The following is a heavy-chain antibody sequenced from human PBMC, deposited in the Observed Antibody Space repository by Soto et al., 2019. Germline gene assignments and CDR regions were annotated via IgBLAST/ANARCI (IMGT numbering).Heavy chain of an antibody. CDR3: ARQSDSSSWYDY. CDR2: IYSSAST. V-gene: IGHV4-59*08. D-gene: IGHD6-13*01. Sequence: SETQSLSWTVSGGNSSSYDGSWIRQPPGKGLAWIGYIYSSASTNYTPSLKSRVTISVDTSKNQFSLKLSSVTAADTAVSYCARQSDSSSWYDYWGQGALVTVSS. CDR1: GGNSSSYD. J-gene: IGHJ4*02.